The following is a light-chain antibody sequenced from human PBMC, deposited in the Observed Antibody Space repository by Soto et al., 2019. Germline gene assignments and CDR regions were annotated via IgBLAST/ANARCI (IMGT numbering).Light chain of an antibody. Sequence: EVVLTQSPVTQSLSPGERAILACRASQSFRGLLAWYQQKPGQAPRLLIYDAYNRATGIPPRFSGSGSGTDFTLTISSLEPEDSAVYYCQQRHMWPITFGQGTRLEIK. CDR3: QQRHMWPIT. V-gene: IGKV3-11*01. CDR2: DAY. CDR1: QSFRGL. J-gene: IGKJ5*01.